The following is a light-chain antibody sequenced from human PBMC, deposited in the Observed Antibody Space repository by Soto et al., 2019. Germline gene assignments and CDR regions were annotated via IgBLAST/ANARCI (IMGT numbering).Light chain of an antibody. V-gene: IGKV3-20*01. CDR2: GAS. Sequence: EIVLTQSPGTLSLSPGERATLSCRASQSVSSSYLAWYQQKPGQAPRLVIYGASNRATGIPGRFSGSGSGTDFTLTISRLEPEDFAVYYSQQYGSSPWTFGQGTKVEIK. CDR3: QQYGSSPWT. CDR1: QSVSSSY. J-gene: IGKJ1*01.